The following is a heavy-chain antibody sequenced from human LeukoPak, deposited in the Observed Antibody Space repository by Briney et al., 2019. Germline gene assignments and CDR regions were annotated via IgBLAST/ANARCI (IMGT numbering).Heavy chain of an antibody. D-gene: IGHD3-3*01. CDR3: ARDQPGAYYDFWSGPGDYYNGMDV. J-gene: IGHJ6*02. V-gene: IGHV4-59*01. CDR1: GGSISSYY. CDR2: IYYSGST. Sequence: PSETLSLTCTVSGGSISSYYWSWIRQPPGKGLAWIGYIYYSGSTNYNPSLKSRVTISVDTSKNQFSLKLSSVTAADTAVYYCARDQPGAYYDFWSGPGDYYNGMDVWGQGTTVTVSS.